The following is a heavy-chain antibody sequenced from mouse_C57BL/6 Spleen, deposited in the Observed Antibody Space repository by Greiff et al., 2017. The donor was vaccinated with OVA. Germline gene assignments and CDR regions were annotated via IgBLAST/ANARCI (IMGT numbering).Heavy chain of an antibody. CDR1: GYTFTSYT. Sequence: VQLQESGAELARPGASVKMSCKASGYTFTSYTMHWVKQRPGQGLEWIGYINPSSGYTKYNQKFKDKATLTADKSSSTAYMQLSSLTSEDSAVYYCARSLRAYAMDYWGQGTSVTVSS. J-gene: IGHJ4*01. CDR3: ARSLRAYAMDY. D-gene: IGHD1-1*01. CDR2: INPSSGYT. V-gene: IGHV1-4*01.